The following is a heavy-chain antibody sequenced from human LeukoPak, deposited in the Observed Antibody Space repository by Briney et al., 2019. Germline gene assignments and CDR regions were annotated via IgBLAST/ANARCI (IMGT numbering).Heavy chain of an antibody. D-gene: IGHD3-10*01. CDR2: IYSGGTT. J-gene: IGHJ4*02. V-gene: IGHV3-53*01. CDR1: GFTVSSNY. CDR3: ARDYYGSGSYSH. Sequence: GGSLRLSCAASGFTVSSNYMNWVRQAPEKGLEWVSVIYSGGTTFYADSVKGRFTISRDNSKNTLYLQMNSLRAEDTAVYYCARDYYGSGSYSHWGQGTLVTVSS.